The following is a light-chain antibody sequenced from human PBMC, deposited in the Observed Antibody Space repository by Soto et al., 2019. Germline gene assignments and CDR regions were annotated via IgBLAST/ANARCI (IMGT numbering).Light chain of an antibody. V-gene: IGKV1-39*01. J-gene: IGKJ2*01. CDR1: QSLSVSY. CDR2: GAS. CDR3: QQVYSFPHT. Sequence: TQSPGTLSLSPGDRATLSCRASQSLSVSYIAWYQQKPGKVPEVLIYGASSLQAGVPSRFTGSGSGTDFTLTISSLQPEDFATYYCQQVYSFPHTFGQGTKLEV.